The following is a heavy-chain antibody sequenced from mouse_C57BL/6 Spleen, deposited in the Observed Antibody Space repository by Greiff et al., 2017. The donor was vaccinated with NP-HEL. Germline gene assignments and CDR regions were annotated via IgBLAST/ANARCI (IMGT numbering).Heavy chain of an antibody. CDR1: GYTFTDYE. D-gene: IGHD1-1*01. CDR2: IDPETGGT. Sequence: QVQLKQSGAELVRPGASVTLSCKALGYTFTDYEMHWVKQTPVHGLEWIGAIDPETGGTAYNQKFKGKAILTADKSSSTAYMELRSLTSEDSAVYYCTRPYYGSSYYFDYWGQGTTLTVSS. CDR3: TRPYYGSSYYFDY. J-gene: IGHJ2*01. V-gene: IGHV1-15*01.